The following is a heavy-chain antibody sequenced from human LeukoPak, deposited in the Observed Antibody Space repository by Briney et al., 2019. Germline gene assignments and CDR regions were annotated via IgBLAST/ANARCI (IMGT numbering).Heavy chain of an antibody. D-gene: IGHD6-25*01. CDR3: VRSSSSDYFDY. J-gene: IGHJ4*02. CDR1: GFIYNNSA. V-gene: IGHV3-30-3*01. Sequence: GGSLRLSCAASGFIYNNSAVHWVRQPPGKGLEWVAVISYDGSEKYYIDSVKGRFTISRDNPKNTLYLQMNNLRPDDTALYYCVRSSSSDYFDYWGQGTLVTVSS. CDR2: ISYDGSEK.